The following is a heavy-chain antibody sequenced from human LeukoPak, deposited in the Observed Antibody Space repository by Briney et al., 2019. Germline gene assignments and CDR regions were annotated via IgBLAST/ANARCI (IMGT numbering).Heavy chain of an antibody. J-gene: IGHJ6*02. CDR1: GYTFTGYY. CDR2: INPNSGGT. CDR3: AVEYQLPGQYYYYYYGMDV. V-gene: IGHV1-2*04. D-gene: IGHD2-2*01. Sequence: EASVKVSCKASGYTFTGYYMHWVRQAPGQGLEWMGWINPNSGGTNYAQKFQGWVTISVDTSKNQFSLKLSSVTAADTAVYYCAVEYQLPGQYYYYYYGMDVWGQGTTVTVSS.